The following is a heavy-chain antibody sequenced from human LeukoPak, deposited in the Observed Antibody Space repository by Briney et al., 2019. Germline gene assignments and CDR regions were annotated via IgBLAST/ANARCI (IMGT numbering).Heavy chain of an antibody. J-gene: IGHJ6*02. CDR2: ISSSSSYI. CDR3: ARPMYYDNFTGYYYYYYYCMDV. CDR1: GFTFSSYS. Sequence: PGGSLRLSCAASGFTFSSYSMNWVRQAPAKGLEWVSSISSSSSYIYYADSVKGRFTIYRDNAKNSLYLQMNSLRAEDTAVYYCARPMYYDNFTGYYYYYYYCMDVWGQGTTVTVSS. D-gene: IGHD3-9*01. V-gene: IGHV3-21*01.